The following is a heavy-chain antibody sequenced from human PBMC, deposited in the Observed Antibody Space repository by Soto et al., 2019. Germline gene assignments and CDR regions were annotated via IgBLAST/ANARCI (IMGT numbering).Heavy chain of an antibody. CDR1: GDNFKETV. J-gene: IGHJ6*02. Sequence: ASVKVSCKTSGDNFKETVFTWVRHAPGQGLESMALTIPALGKTQYIEKFQGRVTITVNDATRTVYKEVRDLTSEDTAIYYCARGPFLPSVMDVWAQGTTVTVSS. CDR3: ARGPFLPSVMDV. CDR2: TIPALGKT. V-gene: IGHV1-69*10.